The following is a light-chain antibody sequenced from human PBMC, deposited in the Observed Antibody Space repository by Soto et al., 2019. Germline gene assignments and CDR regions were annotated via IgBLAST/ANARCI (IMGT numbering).Light chain of an antibody. CDR2: GAS. Sequence: EIVLTQSPGTLSLSPGERATLSCRASQSVSSNLAWYQQKPGQAPRLLIYGASTRATGLPARFSGSGSGTEFTLTISSLQSEDFAVYYCQQYNNWPPWTFGQGTKVDIK. V-gene: IGKV3-15*01. CDR3: QQYNNWPPWT. J-gene: IGKJ1*01. CDR1: QSVSSN.